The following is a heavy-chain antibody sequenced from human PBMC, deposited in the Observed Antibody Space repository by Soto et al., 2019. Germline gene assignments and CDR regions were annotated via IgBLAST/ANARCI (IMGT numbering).Heavy chain of an antibody. V-gene: IGHV5-10-1*01. J-gene: IGHJ4*02. CDR1: GYGFAGYW. CDR3: ARQIYDSDTGPNFQYYFDS. D-gene: IGHD3-22*01. Sequence: GESLKISCKGSGYGFAGYWITWVRQKPGKGLEWMGRIDPSDSQTYYSPSFRGHVTISATKSITTVFLQWSSLRASDTAMYYCARQIYDSDTGPNFQYYFDSWGQGTPVTVSX. CDR2: IDPSDSQT.